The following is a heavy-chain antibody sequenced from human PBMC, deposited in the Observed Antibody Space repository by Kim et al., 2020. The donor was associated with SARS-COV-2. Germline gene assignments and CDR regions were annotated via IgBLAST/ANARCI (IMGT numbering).Heavy chain of an antibody. CDR1: GGSISSGAYF. D-gene: IGHD4-17*01. Sequence: SETLSLTCTVSGGSISSGAYFWSWLRQHPGKGLVWIGYGYYGGSTHYNPSLRSRLMISVDTSKNQFSLRLSSGTAADTAVYYCARARGTTVSVDSDYYYGMDVWGQGTTVTVSS. J-gene: IGHJ6*02. CDR3: ARARGTTVSVDSDYYYGMDV. V-gene: IGHV4-31*03. CDR2: GYYGGST.